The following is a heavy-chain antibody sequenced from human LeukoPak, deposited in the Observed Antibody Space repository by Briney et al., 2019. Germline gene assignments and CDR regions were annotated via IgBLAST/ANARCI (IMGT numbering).Heavy chain of an antibody. V-gene: IGHV4-61*02. D-gene: IGHD3-9*01. CDR2: IYTSGST. CDR1: GGSISSGSYY. CDR3: ARGFDWPLLDYYMDV. J-gene: IGHJ6*03. Sequence: PSQTLSLTCTVSGGSISSGSYYWSWIRQPAGKGLEWIERIYTSGSTNYNPSLKSRVTISVDTSKNQFSLKLSSVTAADTAVYYCARGFDWPLLDYYMDVWGKGTTVTVSS.